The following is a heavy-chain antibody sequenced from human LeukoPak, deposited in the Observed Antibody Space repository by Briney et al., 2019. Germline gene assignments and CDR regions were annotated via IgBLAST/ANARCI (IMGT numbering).Heavy chain of an antibody. V-gene: IGHV3-23*01. J-gene: IGHJ4*02. CDR2: LSGSGGRT. CDR3: AKAFTDAYYPYYFDY. CDR1: GFNFSDYA. Sequence: SGESLRLSCSVCGFNFSDYAMMWLRQATGKALEGVSSLSGSGGRTYHTASVKGRYTISRVNYKNTLYLQMNTLRAEDTAKYYCAKAFTDAYYPYYFDYWGQGTLVTVSS. D-gene: IGHD5-24*01.